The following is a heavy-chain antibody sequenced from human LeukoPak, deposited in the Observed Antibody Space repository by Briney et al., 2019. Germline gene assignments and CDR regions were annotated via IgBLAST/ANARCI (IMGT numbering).Heavy chain of an antibody. D-gene: IGHD2-2*01. CDR3: ARGRYCSSTSCYNWFDP. Sequence: SETLSLTCAVYGGSFSGYYWSWIRQPPGKGLEWIGEINHSGSTNYNPPLKSRVTISVDTSKNQFSLKLSSVTAADTAVYYCARGRYCSSTSCYNWFDPWGQGTLVTVSS. CDR1: GGSFSGYY. V-gene: IGHV4-34*01. CDR2: INHSGST. J-gene: IGHJ5*02.